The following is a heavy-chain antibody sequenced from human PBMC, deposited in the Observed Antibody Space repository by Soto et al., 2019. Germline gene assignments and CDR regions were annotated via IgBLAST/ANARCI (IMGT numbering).Heavy chain of an antibody. CDR1: GYTFTSYG. D-gene: IGHD1-1*01. J-gene: IGHJ4*02. V-gene: IGHV1-18*01. CDR3: ARWRYGYY. CDR2: ISAHNGNT. Sequence: QVHLVQSGAEVTKPGASVTVSCKASGYTFTSYGITWVRQAPGQGLEWMGWISAHNGNTDYAQKLKGRVIVTRDTSTSTADMERRSLISDDTAVYYCARWRYGYYWGQGALVTVSS.